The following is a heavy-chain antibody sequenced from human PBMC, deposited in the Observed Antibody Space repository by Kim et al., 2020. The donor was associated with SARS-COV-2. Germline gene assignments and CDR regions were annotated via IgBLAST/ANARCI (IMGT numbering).Heavy chain of an antibody. CDR2: GNT. D-gene: IGHD1-1*01. CDR3: ARDQGTEDY. Sequence: GNTNYAQKRQGRVTMTTDTSTSTAYMELRSLRSDDTAVYYCARDQGTEDYWGQGTLVTVSS. V-gene: IGHV1-18*01. J-gene: IGHJ4*02.